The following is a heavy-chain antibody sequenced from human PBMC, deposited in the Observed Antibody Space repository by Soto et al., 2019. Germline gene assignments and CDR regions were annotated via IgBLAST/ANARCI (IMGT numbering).Heavy chain of an antibody. CDR1: GYSFTSYW. CDR2: IDPSDSYT. J-gene: IGHJ4*02. Sequence: GESLKISCKGSGYSFTSYWISWVRQMPGKGLEWMGRIDPSDSYTNYSPSFQGHVTISADKSISTAYLQWSSLKASDTAMYYCALQSGYCGGDCYSTTLDYWGQGTLVTVSS. CDR3: ALQSGYCGGDCYSTTLDY. V-gene: IGHV5-10-1*01. D-gene: IGHD2-21*02.